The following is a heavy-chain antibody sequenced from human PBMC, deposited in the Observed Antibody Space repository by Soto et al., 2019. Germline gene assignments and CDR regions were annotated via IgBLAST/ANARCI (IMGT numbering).Heavy chain of an antibody. J-gene: IGHJ5*02. CDR1: GYTFTSSG. Sequence: SVKVSCKASGYTFTSSGISWVRRAPGQGLEWMGGIITNFGTANYAQKFQGRVTMTADESTSTAYMELSSLRSEDTAVYYCARDREYYDSSGPNWFDPWGQGTLVTVSS. V-gene: IGHV1-69*13. CDR3: ARDREYYDSSGPNWFDP. CDR2: IITNFGTA. D-gene: IGHD3-22*01.